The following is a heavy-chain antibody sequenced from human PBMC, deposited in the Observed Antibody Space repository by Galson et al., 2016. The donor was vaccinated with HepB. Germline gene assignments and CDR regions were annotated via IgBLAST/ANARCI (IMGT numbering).Heavy chain of an antibody. CDR2: ILYDGRNE. J-gene: IGHJ6*02. V-gene: IGHV3-30*03. Sequence: SLRLSCAASGFNFSNYGMHWVRQAPGRGLEWVAVILYDGRNEYYSDSVKGRFTITRDNSRDTVYLQMYSLRPEDTAVYYCARDPGFRNGMDVWGQGTTVTVSS. CDR1: GFNFSNYG. CDR3: ARDPGFRNGMDV.